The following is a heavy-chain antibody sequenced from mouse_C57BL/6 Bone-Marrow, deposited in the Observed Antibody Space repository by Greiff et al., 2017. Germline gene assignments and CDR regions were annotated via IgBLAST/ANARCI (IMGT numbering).Heavy chain of an antibody. Sequence: EVQLVESGGGLVQPGGSMKLSCAASGFTFSDAWMDWVRQSPEKGLEWVAEIRNKANNHATYYAESVKGRFTISRDDSKSSVYLQMNSLRAEDTGIYYCTGGGYCEAWFAYWGQGTLVTVSA. CDR1: GFTFSDAW. D-gene: IGHD2-3*01. CDR2: IRNKANNHAT. V-gene: IGHV6-6*01. CDR3: TGGGYCEAWFAY. J-gene: IGHJ3*01.